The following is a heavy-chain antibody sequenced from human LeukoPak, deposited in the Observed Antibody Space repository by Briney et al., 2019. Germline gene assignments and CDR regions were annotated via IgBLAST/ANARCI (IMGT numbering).Heavy chain of an antibody. Sequence: PSETLSLTCTVSGGSINNYYWNWIRQPPGKGLEGIAYIYHSGTTNYNPSLKSRVTISRDTSKNQFSLKLSSVTAADTAVYYCARFPYGYGFDIWGQGTMVTVSS. CDR1: GGSINNYY. CDR2: IYHSGTT. D-gene: IGHD5-18*01. J-gene: IGHJ3*02. CDR3: ARFPYGYGFDI. V-gene: IGHV4-59*08.